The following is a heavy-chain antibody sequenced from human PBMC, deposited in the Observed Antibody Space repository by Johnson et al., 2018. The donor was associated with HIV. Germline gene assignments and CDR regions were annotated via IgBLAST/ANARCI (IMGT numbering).Heavy chain of an antibody. J-gene: IGHJ3*02. CDR3: ARDPDPFREYHGDAFDI. V-gene: IGHV3-30*04. Sequence: QVQLVESGGGLVQPGRSLRLSCAASGFTFSSYAMHWVRQAPGKGLEWVAVISYDGSNKYYTDSVKGRFTISRDSSKDTLYVQMNSLRGEDTAVYYCARDPDPFREYHGDAFDIWGQGTVVTVSS. CDR2: ISYDGSNK. CDR1: GFTFSSYA. D-gene: IGHD3-10*01.